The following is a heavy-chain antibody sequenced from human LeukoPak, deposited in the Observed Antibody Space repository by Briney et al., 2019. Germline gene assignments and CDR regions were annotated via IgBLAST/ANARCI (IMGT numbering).Heavy chain of an antibody. CDR2: IKQDGSEK. Sequence: PGGSLRLSCAASGFTFSSYWMSWVRQAPGKGLEWVANIKQDGSEKYYVDSVKGRFTISRDNAKNSLYLQMNSLRAEDTAVYYCARIVYSSSWYYGWFDPWGQGTLVTVSS. CDR3: ARIVYSSSWYYGWFDP. D-gene: IGHD6-13*01. J-gene: IGHJ5*02. CDR1: GFTFSSYW. V-gene: IGHV3-7*01.